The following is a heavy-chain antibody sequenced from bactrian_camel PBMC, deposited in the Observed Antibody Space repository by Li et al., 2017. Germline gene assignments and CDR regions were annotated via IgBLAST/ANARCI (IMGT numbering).Heavy chain of an antibody. J-gene: IGHJ4*01. CDR2: ITAGGGRT. D-gene: IGHD5*01. CDR1: GYTFSSNC. V-gene: IGHV3S54*01. CDR3: AAGWSYGVGTLLRRHYNY. Sequence: HVQLVESGGGSVQPGGSLRLSCGASGYTFSSNCMGWFRQAPGKEREGVASITAGGGRTTYGDSVVGRFTISQDNAKKTTYLQMDQLRTEDTAIYYCAAGWSYGVGTLLRRHYNYWGQGTQVTVS.